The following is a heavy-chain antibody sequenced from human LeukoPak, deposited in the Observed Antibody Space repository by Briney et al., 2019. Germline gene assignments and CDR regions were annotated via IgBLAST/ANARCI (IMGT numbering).Heavy chain of an antibody. Sequence: GASVKVSCKAPGYTFTSYDINWVRQATGQGLEWMGWMNPNSGNTGYAQKFQGRVTMTRNTSISTAYMELSSLRSEDTAVYYCARAIRITMVRGVIQFPNWFDPWGQGTLVTVSS. D-gene: IGHD3-10*01. V-gene: IGHV1-8*01. J-gene: IGHJ5*02. CDR2: MNPNSGNT. CDR1: GYTFTSYD. CDR3: ARAIRITMVRGVIQFPNWFDP.